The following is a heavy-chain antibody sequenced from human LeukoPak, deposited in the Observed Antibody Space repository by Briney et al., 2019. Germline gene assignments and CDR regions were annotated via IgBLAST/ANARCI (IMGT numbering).Heavy chain of an antibody. CDR1: GFSFNTFW. D-gene: IGHD5-24*01. J-gene: IGHJ5*02. CDR2: IHRDGSVR. Sequence: PGGSLRLSCEASGFSFNTFWMSWVRQAPGKGLGWVANIHRDGSVRHYVESVRGRFTISRDNAKNSLFLQMNSLRVEDTAVYYCAREDGGWLRADLWGQGTLVTVSS. V-gene: IGHV3-7*01. CDR3: AREDGGWLRADL.